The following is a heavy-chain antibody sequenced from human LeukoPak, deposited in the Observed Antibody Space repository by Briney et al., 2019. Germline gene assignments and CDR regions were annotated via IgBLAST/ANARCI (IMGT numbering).Heavy chain of an antibody. V-gene: IGHV1-18*01. J-gene: IGHJ4*02. CDR2: ISAYNGNT. CDR3: AREESVVPAMNYFDY. D-gene: IGHD2-2*01. CDR1: GYTFTSYG. Sequence: ASVKVSCKASGYTFTSYGISWVRQAPGQGLEWMGWISAYNGNTNYAQKLQGRVTMTTDTSTSTAYMELRSLRSGDTAVYYCAREESVVPAMNYFDYWGQGTLVTVSS.